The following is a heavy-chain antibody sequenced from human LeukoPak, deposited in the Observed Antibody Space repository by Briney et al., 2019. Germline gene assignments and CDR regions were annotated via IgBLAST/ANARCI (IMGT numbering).Heavy chain of an antibody. V-gene: IGHV1-69*13. J-gene: IGHJ5*02. CDR1: GGTFSSYA. CDR3: ARYDYGFDP. D-gene: IGHD3-16*01. Sequence: EASVKVSCKASGGTFSSYAISWVRQAPGQGLEWMGGIIPVFGTANYAQKFQGRVAITADESTSTAYMELSSLRSEDTAVYYCARYDYGFDPWGQGTLVTVSS. CDR2: IIPVFGTA.